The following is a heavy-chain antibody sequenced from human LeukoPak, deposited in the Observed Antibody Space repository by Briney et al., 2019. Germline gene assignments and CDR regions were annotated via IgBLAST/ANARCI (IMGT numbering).Heavy chain of an antibody. CDR1: GYTFTGYY. V-gene: IGHV1-2*02. CDR2: INPNSGGT. Sequence: ASVNVSCKASGYTFTGYYMHWVRQAPGQGLEWMGWINPNSGGTNYAQKFQGRVTMTRDTSICTAYMELSRLRSDDTAVYYCATAAAGPTALDYWGQGTLVTVSS. D-gene: IGHD6-13*01. CDR3: ATAAAGPTALDY. J-gene: IGHJ4*02.